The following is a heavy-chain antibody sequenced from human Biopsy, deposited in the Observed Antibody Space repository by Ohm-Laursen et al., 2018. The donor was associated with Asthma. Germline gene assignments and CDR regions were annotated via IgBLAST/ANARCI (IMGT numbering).Heavy chain of an antibody. CDR2: ISASGSTK. CDR3: ARVLESSSRGPFYFFALDV. Sequence: SLRLSCTASGFTFRDYYMTWIRQAPGKGLEWVASISASGSTKYPSESVQGRSTISRDNAQNLLILEMDSLRADDTGIYYCARVLESSSRGPFYFFALDVWGQGTPVAVS. V-gene: IGHV3-11*01. D-gene: IGHD6-13*01. CDR1: GFTFRDYY. J-gene: IGHJ6*02.